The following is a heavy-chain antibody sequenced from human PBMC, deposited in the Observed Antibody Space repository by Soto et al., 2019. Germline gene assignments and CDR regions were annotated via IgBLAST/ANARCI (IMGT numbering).Heavy chain of an antibody. V-gene: IGHV3-30*18. D-gene: IGHD1-26*01. CDR2: ISYDEKNK. CDR3: AKGGGGSYLYFDY. CDR1: GFIFSTYG. J-gene: IGHJ4*02. Sequence: GGSLRLSCAASGFIFSTYGMHWVRQAPGNGLEWVAVISYDEKNKYYADSVKGRFTISRDKSKNTLYLQMNSLRTEDTAVYYCAKGGGGSYLYFDYWGQGTLVTVSS.